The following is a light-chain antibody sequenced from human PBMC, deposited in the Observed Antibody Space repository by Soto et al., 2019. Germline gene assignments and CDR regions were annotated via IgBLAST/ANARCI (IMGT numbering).Light chain of an antibody. CDR2: EVT. V-gene: IGLV2-23*02. Sequence: QSALTQPASVSGSPGQSITISCTGTNSDIGSYNVVSWYEQHPGKAPKLIIYEVTKRPSGVSNRFSGSKSGNTASLTISGLQTEEEADYYCCSYAGNNVFVFGTGTKVTVL. J-gene: IGLJ1*01. CDR3: CSYAGNNVFV. CDR1: NSDIGSYNV.